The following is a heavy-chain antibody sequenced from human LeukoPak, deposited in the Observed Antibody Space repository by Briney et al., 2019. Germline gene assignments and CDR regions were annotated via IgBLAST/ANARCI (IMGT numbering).Heavy chain of an antibody. CDR2: IYSSGST. CDR1: GGSISSYY. CDR3: ARNGGNSDFDY. V-gene: IGHV4-59*01. Sequence: PSETLSLTCTVPGGSISSYYWSWIRQPPGKGLEWIGYIYSSGSTNYNPSLKSRITISVDTSKNQFSLKLSSVTAADTAVYYCARNGGNSDFDYWGQGTLVTVSS. J-gene: IGHJ4*02. D-gene: IGHD4-23*01.